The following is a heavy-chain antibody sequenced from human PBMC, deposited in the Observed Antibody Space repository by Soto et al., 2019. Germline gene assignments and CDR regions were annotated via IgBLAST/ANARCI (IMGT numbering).Heavy chain of an antibody. D-gene: IGHD6-19*01. CDR3: DRDIEVAGIWFHLDY. CDR2: IYSGGST. Sequence: GGSLRLSGAASGFTFSSNYMSWVRQAPGKGLEWVSVIYSGGSTYYADSVKGRFTIYRDNSKNMLDLHTNSLIYEDTVVYYCDRDIEVAGIWFHLDYWGQGTLVTVSS. V-gene: IGHV3-66*01. CDR1: GFTFSSNY. J-gene: IGHJ4*02.